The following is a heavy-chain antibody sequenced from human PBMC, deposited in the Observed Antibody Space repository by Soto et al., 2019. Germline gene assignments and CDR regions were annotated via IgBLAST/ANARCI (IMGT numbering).Heavy chain of an antibody. D-gene: IGHD3-10*01. J-gene: IGHJ3*02. Sequence: QVQLQESGPGLVKPSQTLSLTCTVSGGSISSGGYYWSWIRQHPGKGLEWIGYIYYSGSTYYNPSLKSRVTISVDTSKNQFSLKLSSVTAADTAVYYCARARSEKRITMVRGERWAFDIWGQGTMVTVSS. CDR1: GGSISSGGYY. CDR3: ARARSEKRITMVRGERWAFDI. CDR2: IYYSGST. V-gene: IGHV4-31*03.